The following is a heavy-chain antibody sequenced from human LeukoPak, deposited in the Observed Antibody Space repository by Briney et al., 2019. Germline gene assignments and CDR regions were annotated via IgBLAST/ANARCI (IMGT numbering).Heavy chain of an antibody. D-gene: IGHD6-19*01. CDR1: GFTFSTYG. CDR2: ISGSGGST. V-gene: IGHV3-23*01. J-gene: IGHJ4*02. CDR3: ARDLYSSGWPFDY. Sequence: GGSLRLSCSASGFTFSTYGMSWVRQAPGKGLEWVSSISGSGGSTYYADSVKGRFTISRDNAKNTVYLQMNSLRAEDTAVYYCARDLYSSGWPFDYWGQGTLVTVSS.